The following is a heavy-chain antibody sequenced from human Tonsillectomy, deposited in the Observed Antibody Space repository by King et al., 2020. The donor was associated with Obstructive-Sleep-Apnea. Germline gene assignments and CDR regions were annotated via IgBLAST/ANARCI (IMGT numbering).Heavy chain of an antibody. CDR2: ISYDGSDK. CDR3: GGYNWFDP. J-gene: IGHJ5*02. D-gene: IGHD6-13*01. CDR1: GFTFSNYG. V-gene: IGHV3-30*03. Sequence: VQLVESGGGVVQPGRSLRLSCAASGFTFSNYGMHWVRQAPGEGLEWVAIISYDGSDKYYADSLKGRFTISRDNSQGTLYLQMNSLRPEDTAVYYCGGYNWFDPWGQGTLVTVSS.